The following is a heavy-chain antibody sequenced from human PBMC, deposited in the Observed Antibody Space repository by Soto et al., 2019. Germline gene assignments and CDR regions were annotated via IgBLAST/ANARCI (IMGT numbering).Heavy chain of an antibody. D-gene: IGHD3-10*01. CDR1: GFTFSSYG. Sequence: GGSLRLSCAASGFTFSSYGMHWVRQAPGKGLEWVAVISYDGSNKYYADSVKGRFTISRDNSKNTLYLQMNSLRAEDTAVYYCARVRGVMDYYYYYGMDVWGQGTTVTVSS. V-gene: IGHV3-30*03. CDR3: ARVRGVMDYYYYYGMDV. J-gene: IGHJ6*02. CDR2: ISYDGSNK.